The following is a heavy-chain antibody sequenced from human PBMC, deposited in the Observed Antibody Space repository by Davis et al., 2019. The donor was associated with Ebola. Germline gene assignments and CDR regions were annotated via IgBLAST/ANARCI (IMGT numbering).Heavy chain of an antibody. CDR2: ISAYNGNT. CDR3: AREGPLAYCGGDCPNGIDY. CDR1: GYTFTSYY. J-gene: IGHJ4*02. Sequence: ASVKVSCKASGYTFTSYYMHWVRQAPGQGLEWMGWISAYNGNTNYAQKLQGRVTMTTDTSTSTAYMELRSLRSDNTAVYYCAREGPLAYCGGDCPNGIDYWGQGTLVTVSS. D-gene: IGHD2-21*01. V-gene: IGHV1-18*04.